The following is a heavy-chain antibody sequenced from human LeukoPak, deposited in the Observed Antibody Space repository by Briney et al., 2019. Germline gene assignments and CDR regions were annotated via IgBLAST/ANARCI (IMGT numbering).Heavy chain of an antibody. V-gene: IGHV4-59*08. Sequence: SETLSLTCTVSGGSISTFYWSWIRQRPGKGLEWIGYIYYSGSTSYNPSLKSRVSISVDTTKNQFSLKLNSVTAADTAVYFCARHGSGTYDYWGQGTLVTVSS. CDR1: GGSISTFY. J-gene: IGHJ4*02. CDR3: ARHGSGTYDY. D-gene: IGHD1-26*01. CDR2: IYYSGST.